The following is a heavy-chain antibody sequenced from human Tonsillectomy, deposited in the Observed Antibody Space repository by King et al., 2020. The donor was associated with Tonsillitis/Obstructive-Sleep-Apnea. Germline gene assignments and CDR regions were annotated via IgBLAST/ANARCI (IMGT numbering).Heavy chain of an antibody. D-gene: IGHD2-2*01. CDR2: IYYSGST. V-gene: IGHV4-31*03. CDR3: AREFESAAMYAFDI. J-gene: IGHJ3*02. CDR1: GGSISSGGYY. Sequence: VQLQESGPGLVKPSQTLSLTCTVSGGSISSGGYYWSWIRQHPGKGLEWIGYIYYSGSTYYNPSLKSRVTISVDTSKNQFSLKLSSVTAADTAVYYCAREFESAAMYAFDIWGQGTMVTVYS.